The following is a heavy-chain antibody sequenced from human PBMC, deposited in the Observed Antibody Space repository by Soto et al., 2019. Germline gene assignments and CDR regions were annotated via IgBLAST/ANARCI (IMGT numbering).Heavy chain of an antibody. D-gene: IGHD6-19*01. CDR1: GFAFINYG. CDR3: ARDLEGSLDY. CDR2: IWYDGSNK. J-gene: IGHJ4*02. V-gene: IGHV3-33*08. Sequence: VVSLRISCVASGFAFINYGMHWVRQAPGKGLEWVAVIWYDGSNKYYADSVKGRFTISRDNSKNTLYLQMHSLRAEDTAVYYCARDLEGSLDYWGQGTLVTVSS.